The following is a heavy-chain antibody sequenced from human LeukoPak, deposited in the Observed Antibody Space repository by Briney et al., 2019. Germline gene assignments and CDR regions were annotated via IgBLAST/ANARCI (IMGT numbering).Heavy chain of an antibody. CDR3: AREGAAADAFDI. V-gene: IGHV4-61*02. CDR1: GGSISSGSYY. CDR2: IYTSGST. Sequence: SETLSLTCTVSGGSISSGSYYWRWIRQPAGKGLEWIGRIYTSGSTNYNPSLKSRVTISVDTSKNQFSLKLSSVTAADTAVYYCAREGAAADAFDIWGQGTMVTVSS. J-gene: IGHJ3*02. D-gene: IGHD6-13*01.